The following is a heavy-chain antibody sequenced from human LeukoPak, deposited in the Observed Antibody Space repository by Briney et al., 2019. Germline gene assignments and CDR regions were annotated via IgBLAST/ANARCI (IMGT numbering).Heavy chain of an antibody. CDR2: ISSSSSYI. CDR1: GFTFSSYS. J-gene: IGHJ6*03. V-gene: IGHV3-21*01. Sequence: PGGSLRLSCAASGFTFSSYSMNWVRQAPGKGLEWVSSISSSSSYIYYADSVKGRFTISRDNAKNSLYLQMNSLRAEDTAVYYCAKGGGYSYELYYYYMDVWGKGTTVTVSS. D-gene: IGHD5-18*01. CDR3: AKGGGYSYELYYYYMDV.